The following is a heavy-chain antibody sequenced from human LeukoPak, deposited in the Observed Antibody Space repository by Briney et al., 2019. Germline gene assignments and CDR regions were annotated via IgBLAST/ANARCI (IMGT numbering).Heavy chain of an antibody. D-gene: IGHD3-22*01. CDR3: ARGLSDSSGYG. CDR2: INHSGST. CDR1: GGSFSGYY. Sequence: SETLSLTCAVYGGSFSGYYWSWIRQPPGKGLEWIGEINHSGSTNYNPSLKSRVTISVDTSKNQFSLKLSSVTAADTAVYYCARGLSDSSGYGWGQGTLVTVSS. J-gene: IGHJ4*02. V-gene: IGHV4-34*01.